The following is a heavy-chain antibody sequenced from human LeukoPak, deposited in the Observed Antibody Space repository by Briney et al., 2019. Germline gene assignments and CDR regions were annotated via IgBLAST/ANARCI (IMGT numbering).Heavy chain of an antibody. CDR1: GGSISSYY. CDR3: AREGMSRYFDY. Sequence: SETLSLTCSVSGGSISSYYWNWIRQPAGKGLEWIGRIDTSGSANYNPSLQSRVTVSVDTSKNQLSLKVSSVTAADTAVYYCAREGMSRYFDYWGQGTLVTVSS. CDR2: IDTSGSA. V-gene: IGHV4-4*07. J-gene: IGHJ4*02.